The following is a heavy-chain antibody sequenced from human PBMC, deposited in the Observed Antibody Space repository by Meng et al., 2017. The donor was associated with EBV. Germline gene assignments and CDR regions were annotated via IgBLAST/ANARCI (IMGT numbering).Heavy chain of an antibody. D-gene: IGHD6-13*01. CDR3: AHRRDEYSSSWYGWFDP. CDR1: CFSLSTSVVG. V-gene: IGHV2-5*02. J-gene: IGHJ5*02. Sequence: LYGCAPPLANPTQTLQLTCTFSCFSLSTSVVGVGWTRQPPGKALEWLALIYWDDDKRYSPSLKSRLTITKDTSKNQVVLTMTNMDPVDTATYYCAHRRDEYSSSWYGWFDPWGQGTLVTVSS. CDR2: IYWDDDK.